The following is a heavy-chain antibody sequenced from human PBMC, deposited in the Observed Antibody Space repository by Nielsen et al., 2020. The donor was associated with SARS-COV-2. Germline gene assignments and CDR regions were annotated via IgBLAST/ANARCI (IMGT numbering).Heavy chain of an antibody. V-gene: IGHV1-46*01. Sequence: ASVKVSCKASGYTFTGYYMHWVRQAPGQGLEWMGIINPSGGSTSYAQKFQGRVTMTRDTSTSTVYMELSSLRSEDTAVYYCARDLPPSVWNENASFDYWGQGTLVTVSS. CDR2: INPSGGST. J-gene: IGHJ4*02. D-gene: IGHD1-1*01. CDR1: GYTFTGYY. CDR3: ARDLPPSVWNENASFDY.